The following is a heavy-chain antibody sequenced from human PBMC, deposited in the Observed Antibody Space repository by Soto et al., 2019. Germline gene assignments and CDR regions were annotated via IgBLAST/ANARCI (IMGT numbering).Heavy chain of an antibody. Sequence: WVTLRLSCAVSGFTLSSNAMSWIRPPPGKGLEWVSAISGSGGSTYYADSVKGRFTISRDNSKNTLYLQMNSLRAEDTAVYYCAKDLPDYYDSSGYWPLGYWGQGTLVTVSS. D-gene: IGHD3-22*01. J-gene: IGHJ4*02. CDR2: ISGSGGST. CDR1: GFTLSSNA. CDR3: AKDLPDYYDSSGYWPLGY. V-gene: IGHV3-23*01.